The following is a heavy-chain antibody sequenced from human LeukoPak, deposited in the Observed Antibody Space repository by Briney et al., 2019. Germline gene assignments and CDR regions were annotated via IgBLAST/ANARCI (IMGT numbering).Heavy chain of an antibody. CDR3: ARTLTIKAYYFDY. Sequence: GGSLRLSCEASGFTFTSNTMNWVRQSPGKGLEWVASISSSDAYIYYADSLRGRFTISRDNAKNSVYLQMNSLRAEDTAVYYCARTLTIKAYYFDYWGQGTLVTVSS. CDR2: ISSSDAYI. V-gene: IGHV3-21*01. D-gene: IGHD5-24*01. J-gene: IGHJ4*02. CDR1: GFTFTSNT.